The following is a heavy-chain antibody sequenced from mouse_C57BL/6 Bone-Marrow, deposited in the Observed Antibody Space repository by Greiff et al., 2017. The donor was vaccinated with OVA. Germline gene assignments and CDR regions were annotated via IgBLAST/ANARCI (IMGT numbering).Heavy chain of an antibody. J-gene: IGHJ1*03. CDR3: ARKSLYYGSSLLYWYFDV. CDR2: ISYDGSN. Sequence: EVQLQQSGPGLVKPSQSLSLTCSVTGYSITSGYYWNWIRQFPGNKLEWMGYISYDGSNNYNPSLKNRISITRDTSKNQFFLKLNSVTTEDTATYYCARKSLYYGSSLLYWYFDVWGTGTTVTVSS. D-gene: IGHD1-1*01. V-gene: IGHV3-6*01. CDR1: GYSITSGYY.